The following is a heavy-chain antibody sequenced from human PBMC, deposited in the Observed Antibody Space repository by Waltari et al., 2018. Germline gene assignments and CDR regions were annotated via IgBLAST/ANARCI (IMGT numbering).Heavy chain of an antibody. V-gene: IGHV1-8*01. CDR2: MNPNSGNT. J-gene: IGHJ4*02. CDR3: ARDEKWLNYYFDY. D-gene: IGHD3-22*01. Sequence: VPLVQSGAEVKKPGASVTVSCKASGYTFTSYDINWVRQATGQGLEWMGWMNPNSGNTGYAQKFQGRVTMTRNTSISTAYMELSSLRSEDTAVYYCARDEKWLNYYFDYWGQGTLVIVSS. CDR1: GYTFTSYD.